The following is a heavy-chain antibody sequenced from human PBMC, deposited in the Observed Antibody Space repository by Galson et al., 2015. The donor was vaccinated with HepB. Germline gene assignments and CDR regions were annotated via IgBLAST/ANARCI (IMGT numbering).Heavy chain of an antibody. CDR2: IYYTGSA. J-gene: IGHJ4*02. Sequence: SETLSLTCTVSGGSISTYFYWGWIRQPPGKGLEWIGSIYYTGSAYYNPSLKSRVTISVDTSKNQFSLKLNTVTATDAAVYYCARETSGDYDGPFDFWGQGTLVTVSS. CDR3: ARETSGDYDGPFDF. D-gene: IGHD4-17*01. CDR1: GGSISTYFY. V-gene: IGHV4-39*02.